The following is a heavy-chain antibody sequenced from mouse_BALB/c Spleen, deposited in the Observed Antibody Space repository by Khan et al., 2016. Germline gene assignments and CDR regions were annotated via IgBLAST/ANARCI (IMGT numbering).Heavy chain of an antibody. Sequence: QIQLVQSGPELKKPGETVKISCKASGYTFTDYSMHWVKQAPGKGLKWMGWINTETGEPTYADDFKGRFAFSLETYASTAYLQINNLKSEDTATYFCANRFIHVMDYWGQGTSVTVSS. CDR1: GYTFTDYS. CDR3: ANRFIHVMDY. J-gene: IGHJ4*01. D-gene: IGHD1-2*01. CDR2: INTETGEP. V-gene: IGHV9-2-1*01.